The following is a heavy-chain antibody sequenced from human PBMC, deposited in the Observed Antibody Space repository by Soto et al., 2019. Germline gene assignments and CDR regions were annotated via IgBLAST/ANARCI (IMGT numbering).Heavy chain of an antibody. V-gene: IGHV4-31*03. J-gene: IGHJ3*02. D-gene: IGHD2-21*02. Sequence: SETLSLTCTVSGGSISSGGYYWSWIRQHPGKGLEWIGYIYYSGSTYYNPSLKSRVTISVDTSKNQFSLKLSSVTAADTAVYHCARADSTSAFDIWGQGTIVTVSS. CDR1: GGSISSGGYY. CDR3: ARADSTSAFDI. CDR2: IYYSGST.